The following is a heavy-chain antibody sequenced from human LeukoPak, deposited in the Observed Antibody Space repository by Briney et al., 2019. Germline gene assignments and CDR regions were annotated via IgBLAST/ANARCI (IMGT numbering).Heavy chain of an antibody. CDR1: GFTFSSYA. Sequence: GGSLRLSCAASGFTFSSYALTWVRQAPGKGLEWVSAISGSGGSTYYADSVKGRFTISRHNSKNTLYLQMNSLRAEDTAVYCCAKHSSGWYEYYFDYWGQGTLVTVSS. D-gene: IGHD6-19*01. CDR3: AKHSSGWYEYYFDY. J-gene: IGHJ4*02. V-gene: IGHV3-23*01. CDR2: ISGSGGST.